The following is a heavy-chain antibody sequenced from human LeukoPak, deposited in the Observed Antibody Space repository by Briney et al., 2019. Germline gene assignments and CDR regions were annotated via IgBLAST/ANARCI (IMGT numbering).Heavy chain of an antibody. Sequence: AGTSLRFSCATSGINFGASIMHWIRQAPGKGLEWVAGLSFDESSYYGGSVEGRFIISGDNSKRTLYLQMNSLKVEDTALYYCAREGHSSGFAPAFDTWGQGQWSPSLQ. V-gene: IGHV3-30*04. J-gene: IGHJ3*02. CDR1: GINFGASI. CDR2: LSFDESS. D-gene: IGHD6-19*01. CDR3: AREGHSSGFAPAFDT.